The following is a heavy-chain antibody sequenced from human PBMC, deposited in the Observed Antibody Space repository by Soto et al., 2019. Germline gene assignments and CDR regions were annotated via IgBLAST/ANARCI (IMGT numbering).Heavy chain of an antibody. V-gene: IGHV1-69*06. CDR2: IIPIFGTA. CDR1: GGTFSSYA. D-gene: IGHD2-21*02. CDR3: AGGCGGDCPSANNWFDP. J-gene: IGHJ5*02. Sequence: QVQLVQSRAEVKKPGSSVKVSCKASGGTFSSYAISWVRQAPGQGLEWMGGIIPIFGTANYAQKFQGRVTITADKSTSTAYMELSSLRSEDTAVYYCAGGCGGDCPSANNWFDPWGQGTLVTVSS.